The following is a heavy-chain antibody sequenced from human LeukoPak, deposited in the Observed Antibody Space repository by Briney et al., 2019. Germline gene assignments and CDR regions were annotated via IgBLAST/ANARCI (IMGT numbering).Heavy chain of an antibody. CDR3: AKQSAGSAAWYSLHYDF. CDR1: GFTFINFA. Sequence: GGSLRLSCAASGFTFINFAMNWVRQAPGKGLEWVSVISGGGDSPYYADSVKGRFTISRDNSKDTLYLQMNGLRAEDTAVYFCAKQSAGSAAWYSLHYDFWGQGTLVTVSS. J-gene: IGHJ4*02. CDR2: ISGGGDSP. V-gene: IGHV3-23*01. D-gene: IGHD6-13*01.